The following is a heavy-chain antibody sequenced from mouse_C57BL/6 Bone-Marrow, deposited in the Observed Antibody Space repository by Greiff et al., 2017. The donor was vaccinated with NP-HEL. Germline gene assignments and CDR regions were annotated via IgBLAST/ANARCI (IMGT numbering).Heavy chain of an antibody. CDR3: ASSNYYFDY. D-gene: IGHD2-5*01. CDR1: GYTFTSYW. V-gene: IGHV1-55*01. Sequence: VQLQESGAELVKPGAPVKMSCKASGYTFTSYWITWVKQRPGQGLAWIGDIYPGSGSPNYNEKLKSKATLTVDTSSSTAYMQLSSLTSEDSAVYYCASSNYYFDYWGQGTTLTVSS. J-gene: IGHJ2*01. CDR2: IYPGSGSP.